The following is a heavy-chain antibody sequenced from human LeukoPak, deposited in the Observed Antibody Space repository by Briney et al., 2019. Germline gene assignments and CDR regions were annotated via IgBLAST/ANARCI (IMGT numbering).Heavy chain of an antibody. D-gene: IGHD2-2*01. Sequence: PGGSLRLSCAASGFTFSSYGMHWVRQAPGKGLEWVAVISYDGSNKYYADSVKGRFTISRDNSKNTLYLQMNSLRAEDTAVYYCARAPLGGIVVVPAATVDYWGQGTLVTVSS. CDR2: ISYDGSNK. V-gene: IGHV3-30*03. CDR3: ARAPLGGIVVVPAATVDY. CDR1: GFTFSSYG. J-gene: IGHJ4*02.